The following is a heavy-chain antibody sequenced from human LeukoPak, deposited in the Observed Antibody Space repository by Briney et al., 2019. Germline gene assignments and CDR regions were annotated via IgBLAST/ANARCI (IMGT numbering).Heavy chain of an antibody. CDR3: ARGRDSSSITH. CDR1: GGSFSGYY. J-gene: IGHJ4*02. D-gene: IGHD6-6*01. CDR2: INHSGST. Sequence: SETLSLTCAVSGGSFSGYYWSWIRQPPGKGLEWIGEINHSGSTNYNPSLKSRVTISVDTSKNQFSLKLSSVTAADTAVYYCARGRDSSSITHWGQGTLVTVSS. V-gene: IGHV4-34*01.